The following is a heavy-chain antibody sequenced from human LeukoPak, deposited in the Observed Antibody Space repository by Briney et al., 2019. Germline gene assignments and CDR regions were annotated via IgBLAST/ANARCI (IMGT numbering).Heavy chain of an antibody. J-gene: IGHJ4*02. D-gene: IGHD3-22*01. CDR2: INYSGST. V-gene: IGHV4-61*08. CDR1: GASIRSEGYY. CDR3: AVGDSSGYPLGY. Sequence: PSETLSLTCTVSGASIRSEGYYWSWIRQSPGKGLEWLGYINYSGSTYYNPSLKSRVTISVDTSKNQFSLKLSSVTAADTAVYYCAVGDSSGYPLGYWGQGTLVTVSS.